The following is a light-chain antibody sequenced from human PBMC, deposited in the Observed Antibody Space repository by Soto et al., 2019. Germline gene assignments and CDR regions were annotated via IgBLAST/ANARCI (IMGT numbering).Light chain of an antibody. J-gene: IGLJ1*01. CDR2: EVS. V-gene: IGLV2-18*02. Sequence: QSALTQPPSVSGSPGQSVTISCTRTSSDIGNYNRVAWYQQPPGTAPKLMIYEVSNRPSGVPDRFSGSKSGNTASLTISGLQAEDEADYYCTSYTSSSTYVFGTGTKLTVL. CDR3: TSYTSSSTYV. CDR1: SSDIGNYNR.